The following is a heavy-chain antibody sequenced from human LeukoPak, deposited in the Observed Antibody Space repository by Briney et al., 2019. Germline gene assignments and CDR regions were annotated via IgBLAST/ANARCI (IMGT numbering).Heavy chain of an antibody. CDR1: GGSISSYY. CDR3: ATRPSSWHKREADY. D-gene: IGHD6-13*01. J-gene: IGHJ4*02. Sequence: SETLSLTCTVSGGSISSYYWSWIRQPPGKGLEWIGYIYYSGSTNYNPSLKSRVTISVDTSKNQFSLKLSSVTAADTAVYYCATRPSSWHKREADYWGQGTLVTVSS. CDR2: IYYSGST. V-gene: IGHV4-59*08.